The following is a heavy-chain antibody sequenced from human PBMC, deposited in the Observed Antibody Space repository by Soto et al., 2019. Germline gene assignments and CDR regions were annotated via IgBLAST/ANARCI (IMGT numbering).Heavy chain of an antibody. D-gene: IGHD2-15*01. J-gene: IGHJ6*02. CDR1: GYTFTSYY. V-gene: IGHV1-46*01. CDR3: ARDLFGFINDCSGGSCYRYYGMDV. Sequence: QVQLVQSGAEVKKPGASVKVSCKASGYTFTSYYMHWVRQAPGQGLEWMGIINPSGGSTSYAQKFQGRVTMTRDTSTSTVYMGLSSLRSEDTAVYYCARDLFGFINDCSGGSCYRYYGMDVWGQGTTVTVSS. CDR2: INPSGGST.